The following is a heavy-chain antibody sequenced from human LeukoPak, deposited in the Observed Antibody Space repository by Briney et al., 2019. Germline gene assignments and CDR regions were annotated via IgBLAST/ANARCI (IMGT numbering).Heavy chain of an antibody. CDR2: IYYSGST. D-gene: IGHD2-15*01. CDR1: GGSISSSSYY. Sequence: NPSETLSLTCTVSGGSISSSSYYWGWIRQPPGKGLEWIGSIYYSGSTYYNPSLKSRVTISVDTSKNQFSLKLSSVTAADTAVYYCARHVSCGYCSGGSCYSLCWFVPWGQGTLVTVSS. J-gene: IGHJ5*02. V-gene: IGHV4-39*01. CDR3: ARHVSCGYCSGGSCYSLCWFVP.